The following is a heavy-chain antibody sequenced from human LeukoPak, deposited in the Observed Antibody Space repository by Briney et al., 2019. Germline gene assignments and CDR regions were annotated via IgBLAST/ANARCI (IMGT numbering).Heavy chain of an antibody. J-gene: IGHJ4*02. D-gene: IGHD2-2*01. CDR2: ITVNNGYT. CDR1: GYAFTSHG. Sequence: ASVKVSCKAAGYAFTSHGFIWLRQAPGQGLEWMGWITVNNGYTKYAQELQGRVTMTTDTSTSTAYMELRSLRSDDTAVYYCAKVHCISTNCNHIWTYFDYWGQGTLVTVSS. V-gene: IGHV1-18*01. CDR3: AKVHCISTNCNHIWTYFDY.